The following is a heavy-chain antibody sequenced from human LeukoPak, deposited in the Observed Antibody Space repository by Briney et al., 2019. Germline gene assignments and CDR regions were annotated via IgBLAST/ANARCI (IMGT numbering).Heavy chain of an antibody. D-gene: IGHD6-19*01. J-gene: IGHJ4*02. CDR2: ISTSSRTT. CDR3: AKEVSVAGSKRLDY. Sequence: GGSLRLSCAASGFTFSSYSMNWVRQAPGKGLEWVSYISTSSRTTYYADSVKGRFTISRDSSKNTLYLQMNSLRGEDTAVYYCAKEVSVAGSKRLDYWGQGTLVTVSS. CDR1: GFTFSSYS. V-gene: IGHV3-48*04.